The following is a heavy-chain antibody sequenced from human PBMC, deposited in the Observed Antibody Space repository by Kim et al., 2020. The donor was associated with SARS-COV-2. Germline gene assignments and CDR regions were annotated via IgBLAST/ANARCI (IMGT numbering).Heavy chain of an antibody. Sequence: GGSLRLSCAASGFTFSNAWMSWVRQAPGKGLEWVGRIKSKTDGGTTDYAAPVKGRFTISRDDSKNTLYLQMNSLKTEDTAVYYCTTAFGWERTENIAAAGWVDYWGQGTLVTVSS. D-gene: IGHD6-13*01. CDR3: TTAFGWERTENIAAAGWVDY. CDR2: IKSKTDGGTT. J-gene: IGHJ4*02. V-gene: IGHV3-15*01. CDR1: GFTFSNAW.